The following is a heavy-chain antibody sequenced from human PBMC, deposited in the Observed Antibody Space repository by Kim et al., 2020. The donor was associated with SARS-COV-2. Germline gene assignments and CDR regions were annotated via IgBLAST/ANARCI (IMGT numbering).Heavy chain of an antibody. J-gene: IGHJ4*02. CDR3: AQWSVVSTSSKIGHLQN. Sequence: GGSLRLSCAASGFTFTTYAMSWVRQAPGKGLEWVSAISGNGGHTYYADSVKGRFTISRDNSKNTLYLQMNSLRAEDTALYLCAQWSVVSTSSKIGHLQNWGQGTLVTVSP. CDR2: ISGNGGHT. D-gene: IGHD2-21*01. CDR1: GFTFTTYA. V-gene: IGHV3-23*01.